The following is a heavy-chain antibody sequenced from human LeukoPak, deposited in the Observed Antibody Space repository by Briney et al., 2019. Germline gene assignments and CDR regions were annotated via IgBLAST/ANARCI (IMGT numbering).Heavy chain of an antibody. CDR2: IYYSGST. J-gene: IGHJ4*02. V-gene: IGHV4-39*01. CDR3: ASPYGSGSYLGY. D-gene: IGHD3-10*01. CDR1: GGSISSSSYY. Sequence: SETLSLTCTVSGGSISSSSYYWGWIRQPPGKGLEWIGSIYYSGSTYYNPSLKSRVTISVDTSKNQFSLELSSVTAADTAVYYCASPYGSGSYLGYWGQGTLVTVSS.